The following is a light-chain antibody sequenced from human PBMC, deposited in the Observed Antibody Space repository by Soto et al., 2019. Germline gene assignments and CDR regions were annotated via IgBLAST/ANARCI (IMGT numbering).Light chain of an antibody. CDR2: AAS. J-gene: IGKJ3*01. Sequence: EIVMTQSPATLSVSPGERATLSCRASQSVSGNLAWYQQKPGQAPRLLIYAASTRATGIPARFSGSGSGTEFTLTISSLQSEDVAVYYCQQYNTWPPITFGPGTKVDIK. V-gene: IGKV3-15*01. CDR1: QSVSGN. CDR3: QQYNTWPPIT.